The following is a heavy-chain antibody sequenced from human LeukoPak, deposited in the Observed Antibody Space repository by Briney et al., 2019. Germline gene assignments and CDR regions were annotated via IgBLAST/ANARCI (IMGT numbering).Heavy chain of an antibody. CDR3: ARAFYCSSTSCYEKHDY. CDR2: ISSSSSYI. V-gene: IGHV3-21*01. CDR1: GFTFSSYS. D-gene: IGHD2-2*01. J-gene: IGHJ4*02. Sequence: GSLRLSCAASGFTFSSYSMNWVRQAPGKGLEWVSSISSSSSYIYYADSVKGRFTISRDNAKNSLYLQMNSLRAEDTAVYYCARAFYCSSTSCYEKHDYWGQGTLVTVSS.